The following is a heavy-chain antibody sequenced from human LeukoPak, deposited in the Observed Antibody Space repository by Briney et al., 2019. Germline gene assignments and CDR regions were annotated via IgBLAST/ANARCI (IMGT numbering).Heavy chain of an antibody. Sequence: PGRSLRLSCAASGFTFSSYAMHWVRQAPGKGLERVAVISYDGSNKYYADSVKDRFAISRDKSKNTLYLQMNSLRAEDTAVYYCARDQAVVVPAATSPGYWGQGTLVTVSS. CDR3: ARDQAVVVPAATSPGY. CDR2: ISYDGSNK. CDR1: GFTFSSYA. J-gene: IGHJ4*02. D-gene: IGHD2-2*01. V-gene: IGHV3-30*09.